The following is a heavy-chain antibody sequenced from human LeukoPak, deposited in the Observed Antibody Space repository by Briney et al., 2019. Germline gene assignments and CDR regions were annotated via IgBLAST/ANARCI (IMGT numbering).Heavy chain of an antibody. CDR2: IYYSGST. V-gene: IGHV4-59*01. D-gene: IGHD3-9*01. Sequence: SETLSLTCTVSGGSISTYHWSWIRQPPGKGLEWIGHIYYSGSTNYNPSLKSRVTISVDTSKNQFSLKLSSVTAADTAVYYCARGILTGPIYAFDNWGQGTMVTVSS. CDR1: GGSISTYH. J-gene: IGHJ3*02. CDR3: ARGILTGPIYAFDN.